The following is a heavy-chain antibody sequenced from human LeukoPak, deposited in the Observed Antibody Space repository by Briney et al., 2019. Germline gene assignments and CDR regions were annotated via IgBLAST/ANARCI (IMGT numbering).Heavy chain of an antibody. J-gene: IGHJ4*02. D-gene: IGHD2-21*01. CDR2: IYYSGST. Sequence: SETLSLTCTVSGGSISSGGYYWSWIRQHPGKGLEWIGYIYYSGSTYYNPSLKSRVTISVDTSKNQFSLKLSSVTAANTAVYYCARVVITQTLPYYFDFWGQGTLVTVSS. V-gene: IGHV4-31*03. CDR1: GGSISSGGYY. CDR3: ARVVITQTLPYYFDF.